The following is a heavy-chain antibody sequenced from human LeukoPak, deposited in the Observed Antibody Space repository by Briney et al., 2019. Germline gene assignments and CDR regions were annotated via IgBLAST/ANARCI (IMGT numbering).Heavy chain of an antibody. CDR3: AARGFSGALDY. V-gene: IGHV3-23*01. CDR2: ISRGGESA. Sequence: GGSLRLSCAASGFTFSSYAMSWVRQAPGKGLEWVSSISRGGESAYYADSVKGRFAISRDNSKSTLYLQMNSLRAEDMAVYYCAARGFSGALDYWGQRTLVTVSS. J-gene: IGHJ4*02. D-gene: IGHD6-19*01. CDR1: GFTFSSYA.